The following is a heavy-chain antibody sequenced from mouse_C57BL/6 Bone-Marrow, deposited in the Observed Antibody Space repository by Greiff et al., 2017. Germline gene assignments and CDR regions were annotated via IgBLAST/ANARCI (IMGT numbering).Heavy chain of an antibody. CDR1: GYTFTDYE. Sequence: QVQLQQSGAELVRPGASVTLSCKASGYTFTDYEMHWVKQTPVHGLEWIGAIDPETGGTAYNQKFKGKAILTADKSSSTAYMELRSLTSEDSAVYYCTRGGEGYAMDYWGQGTSVTGSS. CDR2: IDPETGGT. J-gene: IGHJ4*01. CDR3: TRGGEGYAMDY. V-gene: IGHV1-15*01.